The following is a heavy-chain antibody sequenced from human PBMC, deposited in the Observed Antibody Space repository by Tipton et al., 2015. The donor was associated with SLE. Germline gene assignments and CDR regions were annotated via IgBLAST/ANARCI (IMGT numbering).Heavy chain of an antibody. CDR1: GVSINDYY. D-gene: IGHD2-15*01. J-gene: IGHJ4*02. Sequence: LRLSCTVSGVSINDYYWSWIRQAPGKGLEWVGCMRHSGITNYNPSLKSRVTISVDTSKNQFSLKLSSVTAADTAVYYCARGCSGTSCYWGDDWGQGSLVIVSS. V-gene: IGHV4-59*08. CDR2: MRHSGIT. CDR3: ARGCSGTSCYWGDD.